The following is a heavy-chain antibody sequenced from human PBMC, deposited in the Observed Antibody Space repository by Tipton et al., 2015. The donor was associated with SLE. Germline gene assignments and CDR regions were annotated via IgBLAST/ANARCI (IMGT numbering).Heavy chain of an antibody. CDR2: MNPNSGNT. CDR3: ASGAVFGDS. V-gene: IGHV1-8*02. D-gene: IGHD3-3*01. CDR1: GYTFTSYD. Sequence: QLVQSGAEVENPGASVKVSCKTSGYTFTSYDINWVRQAAGQGLEWLGWMNPNSGNTGYAQKFQGRLSMTRSTSISTAYMELSSLRSEDTAVYYCASGAVFGDSWGQGTLVTVSS. J-gene: IGHJ4*02.